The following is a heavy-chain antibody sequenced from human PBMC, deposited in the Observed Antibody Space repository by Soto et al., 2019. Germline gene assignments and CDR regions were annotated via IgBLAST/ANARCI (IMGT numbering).Heavy chain of an antibody. CDR3: ARESHDILTGPPWVWYFDL. J-gene: IGHJ2*01. D-gene: IGHD3-9*01. V-gene: IGHV4-34*01. CDR1: GGSFSGYY. Sequence: QVQLQQWGAGPLRPLETLSLTCGVSGGSFSGYYWAWIRQSPGKGLAWMGEINDRGSINYNPSLKGRVSISVDTSKDHYSLNLRSVPAAATAVYYCARESHDILTGPPWVWYFDLWGRCTLVTVSS. CDR2: INDRGSI.